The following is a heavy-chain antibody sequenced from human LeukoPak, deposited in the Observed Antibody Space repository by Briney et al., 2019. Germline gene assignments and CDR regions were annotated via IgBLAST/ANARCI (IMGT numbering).Heavy chain of an antibody. Sequence: PSETLSLTCTVSGGSISSYYWSWIRQPPGKGLEWIGYIYYSGSTNYNPSLKSRVTISVDTSKNQFSLKLSSVTAADTAVYYCAASGYGDYLDYWGQGTLVTVSS. CDR1: GGSISSYY. CDR2: IYYSGST. D-gene: IGHD4-17*01. J-gene: IGHJ4*02. CDR3: AASGYGDYLDY. V-gene: IGHV4-59*01.